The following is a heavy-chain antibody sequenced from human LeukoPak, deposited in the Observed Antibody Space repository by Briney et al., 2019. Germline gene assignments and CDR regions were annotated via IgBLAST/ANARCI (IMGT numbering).Heavy chain of an antibody. CDR3: ARDRATVTTGDAFDI. CDR1: GFTFDDYA. D-gene: IGHD4-17*01. V-gene: IGHV3-9*01. Sequence: PGGSLRLSCAASGFTFDDYAMHWVRQAPGKGLEWVSGISWNSGSIDYADSVKGRFTISRDNAKNSLYLQMNSLRAEDTAVYYCARDRATVTTGDAFDIWGQGTMVTVSS. J-gene: IGHJ3*02. CDR2: ISWNSGSI.